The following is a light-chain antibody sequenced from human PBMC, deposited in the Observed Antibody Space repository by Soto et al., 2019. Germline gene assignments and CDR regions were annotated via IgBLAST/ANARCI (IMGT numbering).Light chain of an antibody. CDR2: DDN. V-gene: IGLV6-57*03. CDR1: SGSIATSY. Sequence: NFMLTQPHSVSESPGKTVTISCTRNSGSIATSYVQWYQQRPDSAPTTIIYDDNQRPSGVPVRFSGSIDSSSNSASLTISGLKTEDEAYYYCQSYGSGNWVFGGGTKLTVL. J-gene: IGLJ3*02. CDR3: QSYGSGNWV.